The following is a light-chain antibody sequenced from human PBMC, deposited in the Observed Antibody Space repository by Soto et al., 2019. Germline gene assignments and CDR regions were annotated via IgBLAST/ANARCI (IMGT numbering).Light chain of an antibody. CDR3: QQYNSDPWT. CDR2: GAS. V-gene: IGKV1-5*01. Sequence: DIQMTQSPSTLSASVGDRVTITCRASQGISSCLAWYQQKPGKVPKLLIYGASILKSGVPSRFSGSGSGTDFTLTISSLQPDDVATYYCQQYNSDPWTFGQGTKVEIK. CDR1: QGISSC. J-gene: IGKJ1*01.